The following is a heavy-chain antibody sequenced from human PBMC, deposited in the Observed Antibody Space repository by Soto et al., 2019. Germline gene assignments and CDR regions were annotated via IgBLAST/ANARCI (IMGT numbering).Heavy chain of an antibody. CDR2: IYYSGNT. CDR3: ARRMKDSSSAGGFDI. V-gene: IGHV4-39*01. J-gene: IGHJ3*02. D-gene: IGHD3-22*01. CDR1: GGSISSSSYF. Sequence: QLQLQESGPGLAKPSETLSLTCTVSGGSISSSSYFWDWIRQPPGKGLEWIGSIYYSGNTYYNPSLKSRVTVYVDRSKNQFSLKLSSVTAADTALYYCARRMKDSSSAGGFDIWGQGTMVTVSS.